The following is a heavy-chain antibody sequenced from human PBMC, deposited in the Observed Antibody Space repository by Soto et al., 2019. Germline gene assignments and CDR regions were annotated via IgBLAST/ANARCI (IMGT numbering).Heavy chain of an antibody. V-gene: IGHV3-53*01. D-gene: IGHD3-16*02. J-gene: IGHJ3*02. CDR1: GCTVSSNY. CDR3: ARGGVWGSYRSRNDAFDI. Sequence: PGGSLRLSCAASGCTVSSNYMSWVRQAPGKGLEWVSVIYSGGSTYYADSVKGRFTISRDNSKNTLYLQMNSLRAEDTAVYYCARGGVWGSYRSRNDAFDIWGQGTMVTVSS. CDR2: IYSGGST.